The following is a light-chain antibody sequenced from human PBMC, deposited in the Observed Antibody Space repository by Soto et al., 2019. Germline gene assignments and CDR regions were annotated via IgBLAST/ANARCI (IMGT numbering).Light chain of an antibody. V-gene: IGKV3-20*01. Sequence: EILLTQSPGTLSLSPGDRATLSCRASQSLTSSFLAWYQKKPGQTPRLLIYGASIRATCIPDRFSGSGSGKDFTLTISRLEPEDFAVYFCQQYGRLPLSFGGGTKVEIK. CDR2: GAS. CDR3: QQYGRLPLS. CDR1: QSLTSSF. J-gene: IGKJ4*01.